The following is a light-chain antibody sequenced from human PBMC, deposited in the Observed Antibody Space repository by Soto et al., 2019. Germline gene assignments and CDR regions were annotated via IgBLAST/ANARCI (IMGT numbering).Light chain of an antibody. CDR1: QSVSNN. CDR3: QQRNNWLT. Sequence: EVVLTQSPATLSLSPGERATLSCRASQSVSNNNLAWYQQKPGQAPRLLIYDASNRAPGIPARFSGSGSGTDFTITISSLEPEDFAVYYCQQRNNWLTFGGGTKLEIK. CDR2: DAS. V-gene: IGKV3-11*01. J-gene: IGKJ4*01.